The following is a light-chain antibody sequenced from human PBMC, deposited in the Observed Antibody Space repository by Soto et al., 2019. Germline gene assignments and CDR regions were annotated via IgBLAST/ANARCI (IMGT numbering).Light chain of an antibody. Sequence: EIVLTQSPATLSLSPGERATLSCRASQSVSSYLAWYQQKPGQAPRLLXYGASTRANGIPARFSGSGSGTEFTLTISSLQSEDFAVYDCQQYNNWPTTTFGQGTRLEIK. V-gene: IGKV3-15*01. CDR2: GAS. CDR3: QQYNNWPTTT. CDR1: QSVSSY. J-gene: IGKJ5*01.